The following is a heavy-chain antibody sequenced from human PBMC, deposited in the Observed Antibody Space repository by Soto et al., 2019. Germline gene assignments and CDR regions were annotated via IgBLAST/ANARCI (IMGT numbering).Heavy chain of an antibody. CDR2: IYYDGRS. J-gene: IGHJ6*02. V-gene: IGHV4-31*03. Sequence: SETLSLTCSVSGDSISRNGYFWTRIRQHPGKGLEWIGYIYYDGRSYYTPSLKSRVIISVDTSRNQFSLNLTAVTAADTAVYYCARGTMLRGPGYYYAMDVWGQGTTVTVSS. CDR1: GDSISRNGYF. D-gene: IGHD3-10*01. CDR3: ARGTMLRGPGYYYAMDV.